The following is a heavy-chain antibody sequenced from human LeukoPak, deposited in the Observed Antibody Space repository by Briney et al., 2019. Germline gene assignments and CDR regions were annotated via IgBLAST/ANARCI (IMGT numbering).Heavy chain of an antibody. CDR3: ARGARDSSGWTFDY. CDR1: GGSTSSGGYY. Sequence: SETLSLTCTVSGGSTSSGGYYWSWIRQHPGKGLEWIGYIYYSGSTYYNPSLKSRVTISVDTSKNQFSLKLSSVTAADTAVYYCARGARDSSGWTFDYWGQGTLVTVSS. V-gene: IGHV4-31*03. J-gene: IGHJ4*02. D-gene: IGHD6-19*01. CDR2: IYYSGST.